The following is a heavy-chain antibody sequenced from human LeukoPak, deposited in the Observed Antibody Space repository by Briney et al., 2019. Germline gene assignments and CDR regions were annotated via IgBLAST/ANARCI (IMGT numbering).Heavy chain of an antibody. CDR2: IIPVFGPA. D-gene: IGHD6-25*01. CDR1: GGTFSSYV. CDR3: ARRRIAATRSPIDY. Sequence: SVTVSCKASGGTFSSYVVDWVRQAPGQGLEWMGRIIPVFGPANYAQKFQGRVTITADETTSTAYMELTSLRSEDTAVYYCARRRIAATRSPIDYWGQGTLVIVSS. J-gene: IGHJ4*02. V-gene: IGHV1-69*13.